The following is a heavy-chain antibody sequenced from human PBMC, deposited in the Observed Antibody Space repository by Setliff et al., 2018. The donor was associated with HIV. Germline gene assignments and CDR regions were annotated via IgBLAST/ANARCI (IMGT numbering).Heavy chain of an antibody. CDR1: GFTFSSYE. D-gene: IGHD2-15*01. V-gene: IGHV3-48*03. CDR3: AKDVCSGAYCYAYYYYGMDV. CDR2: ISSSGSTI. Sequence: PGGSLRLSCAASGFTFSSYEMNWVRQAPGKGLEWVSYISSSGSTIYYADSVKGRFTISRDNSKNTMFLQMNSLRVEDTAVYYCAKDVCSGAYCYAYYYYGMDVWGQGTMVTVSS. J-gene: IGHJ6*02.